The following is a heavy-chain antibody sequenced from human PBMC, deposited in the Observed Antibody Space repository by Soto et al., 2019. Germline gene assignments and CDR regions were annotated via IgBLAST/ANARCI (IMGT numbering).Heavy chain of an antibody. D-gene: IGHD1-26*01. CDR3: ARAPEYSGSYGKQDY. Sequence: QVPMVQSGAEVKKPGASVKVSCKASGYTFTSYGISWVRQAPGQGLEWMGWISAYNGNTNYAQKLQGRVTMTTDTSTSTAYMELRSLRSDDTAVYYSARAPEYSGSYGKQDYWGQGTLVTVSS. CDR1: GYTFTSYG. V-gene: IGHV1-18*01. CDR2: ISAYNGNT. J-gene: IGHJ4*02.